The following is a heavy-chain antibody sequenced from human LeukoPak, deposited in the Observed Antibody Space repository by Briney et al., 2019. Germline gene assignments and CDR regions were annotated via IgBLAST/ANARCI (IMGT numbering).Heavy chain of an antibody. V-gene: IGHV3-33*01. Sequence: GGSLRLSCAASGFTFSSYGMHWVRQAPGKGLEWVAVIWYDGSNKYYADSVKGRFTISRDSSKNTLYLQMNSLRAEDTAVYYCARGNRIGYCSGGSCYSGAFDIWGQGTMVTVSS. CDR2: IWYDGSNK. J-gene: IGHJ3*02. D-gene: IGHD2-15*01. CDR1: GFTFSSYG. CDR3: ARGNRIGYCSGGSCYSGAFDI.